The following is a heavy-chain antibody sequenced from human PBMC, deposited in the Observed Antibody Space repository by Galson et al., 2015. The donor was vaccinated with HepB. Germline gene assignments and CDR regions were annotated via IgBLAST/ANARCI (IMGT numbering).Heavy chain of an antibody. J-gene: IGHJ3*02. CDR1: GFTFSSYA. CDR2: ISFDGFNK. Sequence: SLRLSCAGSGFTFSSYAMHWVRQAPGKGLEWVAVISFDGFNKYYADSVKGRFTISRDKSKNTLYLQMNSLSAEDTAVYYCARGRMVRGLSLRYDAVDIWGQGTMVTVSS. V-gene: IGHV3-30*04. CDR3: ARGRMVRGLSLRYDAVDI. D-gene: IGHD3-10*01.